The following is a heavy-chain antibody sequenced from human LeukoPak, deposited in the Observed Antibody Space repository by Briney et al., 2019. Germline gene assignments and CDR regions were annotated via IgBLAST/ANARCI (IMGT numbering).Heavy chain of an antibody. CDR1: GFTFSYYN. J-gene: IGHJ3*02. Sequence: GGSLRLSCAATGFTFSYYNMNWVRQAPGKGLEWVSAISGSTGNTYYADSVKGRFTISRDNSKNTVYLQMNSLRAEDTAVYYCAKDPPYYYDSSGYGGGAFDIWGQGTMVTVSS. V-gene: IGHV3-23*01. CDR3: AKDPPYYYDSSGYGGGAFDI. CDR2: ISGSTGNT. D-gene: IGHD3-22*01.